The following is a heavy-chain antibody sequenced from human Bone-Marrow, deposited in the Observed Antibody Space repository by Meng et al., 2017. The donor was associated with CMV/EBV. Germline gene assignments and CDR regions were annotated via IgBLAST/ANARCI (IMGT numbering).Heavy chain of an antibody. D-gene: IGHD2-21*01. CDR3: ARDFLLPIAILDY. CDR1: GGSISSSSYY. V-gene: IGHV4-39*07. Sequence: SETLSLTCTVSGGSISSSSYYWGWIRQPPGKGLEWIGSIYYSGSTYYNPSLKSRVTISLDTSKNKFSLKVTSVTAADTAVYYCARDFLLPIAILDYWGQGTLVTVSS. J-gene: IGHJ4*02. CDR2: IYYSGST.